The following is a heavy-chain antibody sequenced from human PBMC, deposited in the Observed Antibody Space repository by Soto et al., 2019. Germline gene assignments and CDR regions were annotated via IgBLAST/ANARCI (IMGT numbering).Heavy chain of an antibody. J-gene: IGHJ6*02. Sequence: SETLSLTCTVSGGSISSGDYYWSWIRQPPGKGLEWIGYIYYSGSTYYNPSLKSRVTISVDTSKNQFSLKLSSVTAADTAVHYCARVSSYYYGMDVWGQGTTVTVSS. CDR1: GGSISSGDYY. V-gene: IGHV4-30-4*01. CDR3: ARVSSYYYGMDV. CDR2: IYYSGST.